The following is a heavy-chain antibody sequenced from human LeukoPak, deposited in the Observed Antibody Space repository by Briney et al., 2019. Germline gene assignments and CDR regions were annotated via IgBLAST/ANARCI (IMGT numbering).Heavy chain of an antibody. CDR3: ARDQVKRVRVAGDYYYYGMDV. CDR2: ITGSGGNT. V-gene: IGHV3-23*01. D-gene: IGHD6-19*01. J-gene: IGHJ6*02. Sequence: PGGSLRLSCAASGFIFSSYSMSWVRQAPGKGLEWVSVITGSGGNTYYADSVKGRFTISKDNSKNTLYLQMNSLRAEDTAVYYCARDQVKRVRVAGDYYYYGMDVWGQGTTVTVSS. CDR1: GFIFSSYS.